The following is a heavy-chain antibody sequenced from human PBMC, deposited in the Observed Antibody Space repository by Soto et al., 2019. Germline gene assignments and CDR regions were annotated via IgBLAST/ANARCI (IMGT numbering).Heavy chain of an antibody. Sequence: QLQLQESGSGLVKPSQTLSLTCAVSGGSISSGGYSWSWIRQPPGKGLEWIGYIYHSGSTYYNPSGKRRVTRSVDRSNNQFSLKLRSVTDADTALYYCAAGGGLPRYSWGQGTLVTVSS. CDR2: IYHSGST. V-gene: IGHV4-30-2*01. D-gene: IGHD1-26*01. J-gene: IGHJ4*02. CDR1: GGSISSGGYS. CDR3: AAGGGLPRYS.